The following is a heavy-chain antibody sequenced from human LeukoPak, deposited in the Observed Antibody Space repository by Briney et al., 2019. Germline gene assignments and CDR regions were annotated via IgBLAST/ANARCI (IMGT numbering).Heavy chain of an antibody. J-gene: IGHJ4*02. D-gene: IGHD3-3*01. CDR3: ARGQTYYDFWSGFRPPAYLDY. V-gene: IGHV1-18*01. CDR2: ISAYNGNT. Sequence: ASVKVSCKASGYTFTSYGISWVRQAPGQGLEWMGWISAYNGNTNYAQKLQGRVTMTTDTSTSTAYMELRSLRSDDTAVYYCARGQTYYDFWSGFRPPAYLDYWGQGTLVTVSS. CDR1: GYTFTSYG.